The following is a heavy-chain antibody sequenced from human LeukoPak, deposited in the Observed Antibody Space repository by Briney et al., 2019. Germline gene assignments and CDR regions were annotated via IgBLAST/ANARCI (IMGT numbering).Heavy chain of an antibody. V-gene: IGHV4-34*01. J-gene: IGHJ5*02. CDR3: ARSKGYCSGGSCHNWFDP. D-gene: IGHD2-15*01. Sequence: SETLSLTCAVYGGSFSGYYWSWIRQPPGKGLEWIGEINHSGSTNYNPSLKSRVTISVDTSKNQFSLKLSSVTAADTAVYYCARSKGYCSGGSCHNWFDPWGQETLVTVSS. CDR1: GGSFSGYY. CDR2: INHSGST.